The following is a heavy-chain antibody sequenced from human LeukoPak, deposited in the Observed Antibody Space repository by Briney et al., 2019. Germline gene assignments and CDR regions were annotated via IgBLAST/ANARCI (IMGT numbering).Heavy chain of an antibody. J-gene: IGHJ4*02. CDR2: INAGNGNT. Sequence: GASVRVSCEASGYTFTIYAMHWGRQAPGQRLGWMGCINAGNGNTKYSQKFQGRVTITRDTSASTAYMDLSSLRSEDTAVYYCASPTDSSGYYYNYWGQGTLVTVSS. CDR3: ASPTDSSGYYYNY. D-gene: IGHD3-22*01. V-gene: IGHV1-3*01. CDR1: GYTFTIYA.